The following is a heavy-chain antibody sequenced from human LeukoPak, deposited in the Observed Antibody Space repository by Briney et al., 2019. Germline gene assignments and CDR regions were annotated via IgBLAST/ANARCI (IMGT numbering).Heavy chain of an antibody. D-gene: IGHD3-10*01. V-gene: IGHV4-4*09. Sequence: PSETPSLTCTVSGGSISSYYWSWIRQPPGKGLEWIGYIYTSGSTNYNPSLKSRVTISVDTSKNQFSLKLSSVTAADTAVYYCARHGAMVRGVIAARFDYWGQGTLVTVSS. CDR1: GGSISSYY. CDR3: ARHGAMVRGVIAARFDY. J-gene: IGHJ4*02. CDR2: IYTSGST.